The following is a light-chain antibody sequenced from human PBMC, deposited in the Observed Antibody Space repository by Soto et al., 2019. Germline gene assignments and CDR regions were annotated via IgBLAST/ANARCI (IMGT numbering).Light chain of an antibody. CDR3: QQYDMSPQT. V-gene: IGKV3-15*01. Sequence: EIVMTQSPATLSVSPWGRTTLSCRASQSVGNNLAWYQQKPGQAPRLLIYGAYTRATGIPARFSGSGSGTEFTLTISRVEPDDFGVYYCQQYDMSPQTFGLGTKVDIK. CDR2: GAY. J-gene: IGKJ1*01. CDR1: QSVGNN.